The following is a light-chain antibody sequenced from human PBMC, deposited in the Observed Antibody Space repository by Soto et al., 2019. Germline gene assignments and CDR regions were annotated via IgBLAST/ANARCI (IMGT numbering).Light chain of an antibody. V-gene: IGLV2-14*01. CDR3: CSYTSSSTLVV. J-gene: IGLJ2*01. CDR2: DVT. CDR1: TSDVGGYNY. Sequence: QSALTQPASVSGSPGQSITISCTGTTSDVGGYNYVSWYQQHPGKAPKLLIHDVTIRPSGVSNRFSGSNSGNTASLTISGPQAEDESNYYCCSYTSSSTLVVFGGGTKLTVL.